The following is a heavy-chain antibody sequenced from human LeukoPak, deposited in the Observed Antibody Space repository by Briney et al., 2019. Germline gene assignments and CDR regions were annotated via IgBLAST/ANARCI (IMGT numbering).Heavy chain of an antibody. V-gene: IGHV3-48*01. D-gene: IGHD6-19*01. J-gene: IGHJ4*02. Sequence: GGSLRLSCAASGFTFSSYSMNWVRQAPGKGLEWVSYISSSSSTIYYADSVKGRSTISRDNAKNSLYLQMNSLRAEDTAVYYCARIPVAVAGRVDYWGQGTLVTVSS. CDR3: ARIPVAVAGRVDY. CDR2: ISSSSSTI. CDR1: GFTFSSYS.